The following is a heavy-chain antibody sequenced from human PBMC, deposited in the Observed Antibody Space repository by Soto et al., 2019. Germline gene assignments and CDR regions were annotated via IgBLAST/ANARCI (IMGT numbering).Heavy chain of an antibody. D-gene: IGHD3-3*01. J-gene: IGHJ4*02. CDR2: IWYDGSNK. CDR1: GFTFSSYG. CDR3: AREGTYYDFWRNCDY. Sequence: ESGGGVVQPGRSLRLSCAASGFTFSSYGMHWVRQAPGKGLEWVAVIWYDGSNKYYADSVKGRFTISRDNSKNTLYLQMNSLRAEDTAVYYCAREGTYYDFWRNCDYWGQGTLVTVPS. V-gene: IGHV3-33*01.